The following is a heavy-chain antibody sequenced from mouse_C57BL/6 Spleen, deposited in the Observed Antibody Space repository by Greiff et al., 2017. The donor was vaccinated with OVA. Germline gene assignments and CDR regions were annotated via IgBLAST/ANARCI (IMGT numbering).Heavy chain of an antibody. V-gene: IGHV6-3*01. Sequence: DVMLVESGGGLVQPGGSMKLSCVASGFTFSNYWMNWVRQSPEKGLEWVAQIRLKSDNYATHYAESVKGRFTISRDDYKSSIYLQMNNLRAEDTGINYCTGTHYIDYWGQGTTLTVSS. CDR2: IRLKSDNYAT. J-gene: IGHJ2*01. CDR3: TGTHYIDY. CDR1: GFTFSNYW.